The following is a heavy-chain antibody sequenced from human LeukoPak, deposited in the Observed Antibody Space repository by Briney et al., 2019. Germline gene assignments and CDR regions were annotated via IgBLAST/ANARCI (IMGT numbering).Heavy chain of an antibody. Sequence: SETLSLTCAVSGGSITSHYWGWIRQPPGKGLRWIGDIYYTGKINYNPSLKSRVTITLDTSKDHLSLNLTSVLAADTAIYYCVRRDTGWNYFDYWGQGILVTVSS. J-gene: IGHJ4*02. CDR3: VRRDTGWNYFDY. D-gene: IGHD6-19*01. V-gene: IGHV4-59*08. CDR1: GGSITSHY. CDR2: IYYTGKI.